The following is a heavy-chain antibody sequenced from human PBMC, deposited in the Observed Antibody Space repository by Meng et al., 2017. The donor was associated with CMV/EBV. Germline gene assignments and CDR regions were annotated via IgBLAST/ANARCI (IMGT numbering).Heavy chain of an antibody. Sequence: GESLKISCAASGFTFSSYSMNWVRQAPGKGLEWVSSISSSSSYIYYADSVKGRFTISRDNDKNSLYRQMNSLRAEDTAVYYCARDRKVVPAGGWFDPWGQGTLVTVSS. CDR2: ISSSSSYI. V-gene: IGHV3-21*01. D-gene: IGHD2-2*01. J-gene: IGHJ5*02. CDR1: GFTFSSYS. CDR3: ARDRKVVPAGGWFDP.